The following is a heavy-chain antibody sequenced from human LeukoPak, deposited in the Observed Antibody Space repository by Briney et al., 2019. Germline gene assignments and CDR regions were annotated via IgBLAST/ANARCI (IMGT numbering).Heavy chain of an antibody. CDR3: ARLGRQWLATSDY. V-gene: IGHV5-51*01. Sequence: GLALQISFQGSRYSFTSYWIGWVRPTPGKGLEWMGIIYPGDSDTRYSPSFQGQVTISADKSISTAYLQWSSLKASDTAMYYCARLGRQWLATSDYGGQGTLVTVS. CDR2: IYPGDSDT. J-gene: IGHJ4*02. CDR1: RYSFTSYW. D-gene: IGHD6-19*01.